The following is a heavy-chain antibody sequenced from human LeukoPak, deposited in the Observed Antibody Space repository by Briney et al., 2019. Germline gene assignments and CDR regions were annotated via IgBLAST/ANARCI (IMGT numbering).Heavy chain of an antibody. V-gene: IGHV4-30-4*08. CDR3: ATNRRFLEWLFFDY. D-gene: IGHD3-3*01. J-gene: IGHJ4*02. CDR1: GGSISSGDYY. Sequence: TLSLTCTVSGGSISSGDYYWSWIRQPPGKGLEWIGYIYYSGSTYYNPSLKSRVTISVDTSKNHFSLKLSSVTAADTAVYYCATNRRFLEWLFFDYWGQGTLVTVSS. CDR2: IYYSGST.